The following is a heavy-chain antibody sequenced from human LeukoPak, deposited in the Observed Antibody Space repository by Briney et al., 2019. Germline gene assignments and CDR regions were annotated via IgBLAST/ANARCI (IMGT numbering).Heavy chain of an antibody. J-gene: IGHJ3*02. CDR1: TSSFSNYN. CDR3: ARDEYCSGGGCYDDAFHM. Sequence: GGSLRLSCTASTSSFSNYNMNWVRQAPGKGLEWISYISTASSTIYYALSVRGRFTISRDNDKKTLYMQMNNLRGEDTAVYYCARDEYCSGGGCYDDAFHMWGHGTLVTVSS. D-gene: IGHD2-15*01. CDR2: ISTASSTI. V-gene: IGHV3-48*01.